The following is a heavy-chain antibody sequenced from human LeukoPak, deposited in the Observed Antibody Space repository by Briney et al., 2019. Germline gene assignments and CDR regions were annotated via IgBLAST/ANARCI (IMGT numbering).Heavy chain of an antibody. CDR1: GFTFSTYA. Sequence: GGSLRLSCAASGFTFSTYAMHWVRQAPGKGLEWVSSISSSSSYIYYADSVKGRFTISRDNAKNSLYLQMNSLRAEDTAVYYCARAEWLVSNDAFDIWGQGTMVTVSS. D-gene: IGHD6-19*01. CDR2: ISSSSSYI. CDR3: ARAEWLVSNDAFDI. J-gene: IGHJ3*02. V-gene: IGHV3-21*01.